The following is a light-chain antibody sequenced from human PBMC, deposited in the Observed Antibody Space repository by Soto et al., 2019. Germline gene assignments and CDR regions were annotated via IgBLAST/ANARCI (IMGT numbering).Light chain of an antibody. CDR1: SSNIGNNY. Sequence: QSVLTQPPSVSASPGQKVTISCFGSSSNIGNNYVSWYQQLPGTAPNLLIYDNYKRPSGIPDRFSGSKSGTSATLGITGLQTGDEAGYYCGTWDSSLTAAVFGGGTKLTVL. V-gene: IGLV1-51*01. J-gene: IGLJ3*02. CDR3: GTWDSSLTAAV. CDR2: DNY.